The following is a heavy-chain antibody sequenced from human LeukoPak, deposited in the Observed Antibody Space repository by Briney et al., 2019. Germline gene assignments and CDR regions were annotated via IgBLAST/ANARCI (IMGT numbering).Heavy chain of an antibody. D-gene: IGHD6-13*01. CDR3: ARSSRVGSSWYYFDY. CDR2: INPNSGGT. J-gene: IGHJ4*02. V-gene: IGHV1-2*02. CDR1: GYTFTSYG. Sequence: ASVKVSCKASGYTFTSYGISWVRQAPGQGLEWMGWINPNSGGTNYAQKFQGRVTMTRDTSISTAYMELSRLRSDDTAVYYCARSSRVGSSWYYFDYWGQGTLVTVSS.